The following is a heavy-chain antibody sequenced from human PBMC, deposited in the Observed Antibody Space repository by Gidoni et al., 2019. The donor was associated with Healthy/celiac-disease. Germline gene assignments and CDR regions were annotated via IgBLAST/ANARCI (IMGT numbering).Heavy chain of an antibody. D-gene: IGHD3-3*01. CDR1: GYTFTGYY. J-gene: IGHJ4*02. CDR3: ARDPWYYDFWSGRPYYFDY. V-gene: IGHV1-2*02. CDR2: INPNSGGT. Sequence: QVQLVQSGAEVKKPGASVKVSCKASGYTFTGYYMHWVRQAPGQGLEWMGWINPNSGGTNYAQKFQGRVTMTRDTSISTAYMELSRLRSDDTAVYYCARDPWYYDFWSGRPYYFDYWGQGTLVTVSS.